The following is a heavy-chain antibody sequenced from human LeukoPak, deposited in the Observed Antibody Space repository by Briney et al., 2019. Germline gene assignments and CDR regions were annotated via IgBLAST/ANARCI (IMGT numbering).Heavy chain of an antibody. CDR1: GFTFSSYA. CDR2: ISSNGGST. J-gene: IGHJ4*02. CDR3: ARRVAALDY. D-gene: IGHD6-6*01. V-gene: IGHV3-64*01. Sequence: GGSLRLSCAASGFTFSSYAMHWVRQAPGKGLEYVSAISSNGGSTYYANSVKGRFTISRDNSKNTLYLQMGSLRAEDMAVYYCARRVAALDYWGQGTLVTASS.